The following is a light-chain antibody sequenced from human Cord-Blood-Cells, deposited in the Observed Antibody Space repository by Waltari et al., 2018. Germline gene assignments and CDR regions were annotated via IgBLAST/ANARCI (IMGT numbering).Light chain of an antibody. CDR3: VLYRGSGIKV. CDR2: ITN. Sequence: QTVVTPEPSFSVSPGGPVPPTCGLSSGSVSTIYYPSCYQQTPGQAPRTLIYITNTRSSGVTDRFSCYILRNKAALTITGAQADDESDYSCVLYRGSGIKVFGGGTKLTVL. V-gene: IGLV8-61*01. J-gene: IGLJ3*02. CDR1: SGSVSTIYY.